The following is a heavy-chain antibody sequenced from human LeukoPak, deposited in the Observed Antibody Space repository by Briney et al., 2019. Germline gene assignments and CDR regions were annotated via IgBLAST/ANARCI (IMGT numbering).Heavy chain of an antibody. J-gene: IGHJ4*02. CDR3: ARDPHHCSGGGCYSDY. Sequence: GGFLRLSCAASGFTFSDYYMSWIRQTPEKGLEWVSYISSSGSTRYYADSVKGRFTISRDNAKNSLYLQMTSLRAEDTAVYYCARDPHHCSGGGCYSDYWGQGTLVTVSS. CDR1: GFTFSDYY. CDR2: ISSSGSTR. D-gene: IGHD2-15*01. V-gene: IGHV3-11*01.